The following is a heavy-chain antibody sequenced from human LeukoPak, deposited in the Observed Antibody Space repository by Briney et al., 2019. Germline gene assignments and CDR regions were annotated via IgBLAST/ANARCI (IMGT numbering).Heavy chain of an antibody. Sequence: GGSLRLSCTASGFTFSTYPLTWVRQAPGKGPAWVSTIGTSGDTYYADSVKGRFTISRDNSNNALYLHMNSLRAEDAAVYYCAKSKIVQGRGYFDLWGRGTLVTVSS. CDR3: AKSKIVQGRGYFDL. CDR1: GFTFSTYP. CDR2: IGTSGDT. J-gene: IGHJ2*01. D-gene: IGHD1-26*01. V-gene: IGHV3-23*01.